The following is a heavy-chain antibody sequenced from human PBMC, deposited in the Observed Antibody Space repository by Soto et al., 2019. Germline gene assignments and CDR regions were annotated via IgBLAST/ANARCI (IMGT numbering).Heavy chain of an antibody. D-gene: IGHD4-17*01. CDR3: ARSPLYGGNSVKFSDY. V-gene: IGHV1-69*13. Sequence: SVKVSCKASGGTFSSYAISWVRQAPGQGLEWMGGIIPIFGTANYAQKFQGRVTITADESTSTAYMELSSLRSEDTAVYYCARSPLYGGNSVKFSDYWGQGTLVTVSS. J-gene: IGHJ4*02. CDR2: IIPIFGTA. CDR1: GGTFSSYA.